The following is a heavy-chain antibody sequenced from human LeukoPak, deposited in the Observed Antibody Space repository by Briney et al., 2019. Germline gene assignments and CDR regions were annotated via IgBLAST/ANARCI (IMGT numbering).Heavy chain of an antibody. CDR2: ISWNSGSI. J-gene: IGHJ4*02. V-gene: IGHV3-9*01. Sequence: GGSLRLSCAASGFTFDDYAMRWVRQAPGKGLEWVSGISWNSGSIGYADSVKGRFTISRDNAKNSLYLQMNSLRAEDTALYYCAKDIAAAGGFDYWGQGTLVTVSS. D-gene: IGHD6-13*01. CDR1: GFTFDDYA. CDR3: AKDIAAAGGFDY.